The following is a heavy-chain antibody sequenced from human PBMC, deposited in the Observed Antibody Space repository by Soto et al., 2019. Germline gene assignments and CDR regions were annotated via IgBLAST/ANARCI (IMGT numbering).Heavy chain of an antibody. V-gene: IGHV3-13*01. CDR1: GFIFSTYD. J-gene: IGHJ4*02. D-gene: IGHD6-19*01. CDR2: IGTVSDT. Sequence: EVQLVESGGGLVQPGGSLRLSCAASGFIFSTYDMHWVRQVKGKGLEWVSFIGTVSDTFYADSVKGRFTISRENAENSFYLEVNSLRTEDTAVYYCARAGGSTGWYSFYYWGQGTLVTVSS. CDR3: ARAGGSTGWYSFYY.